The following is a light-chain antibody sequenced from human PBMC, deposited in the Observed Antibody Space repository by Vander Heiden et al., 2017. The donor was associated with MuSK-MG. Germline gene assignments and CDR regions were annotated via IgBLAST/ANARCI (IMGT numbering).Light chain of an antibody. CDR3: FSYSVISTYV. CDR1: SSDVGSYNL. J-gene: IGLJ1*01. CDR2: QCI. V-gene: IGLV2-23*01. Sequence: QSDLTQPASVSGSPGQSHTISCTGTSSDVGSYNLVAWYQQHPVKSPKLMIYQCINRPSVVSNRFSVSKSVNTSSLTISAHQAEDEADYYGFSYSVISTYVFGTGTKVTVL.